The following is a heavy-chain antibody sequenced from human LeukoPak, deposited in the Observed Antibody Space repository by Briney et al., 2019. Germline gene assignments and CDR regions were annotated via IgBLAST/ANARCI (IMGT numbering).Heavy chain of an antibody. CDR3: ARGTRYSSSWYAGNPNH. D-gene: IGHD6-13*01. V-gene: IGHV3-30-3*01. J-gene: IGHJ5*02. CDR2: ISYDGSNK. Sequence: GGSLRLSCAASGFTFSSYAMHWVRQAPGKGLEWVAVISYDGSNKYYADSVKGRFTISRDNSKNTLYLEMNSLRAEDTAVYYCARGTRYSSSWYAGNPNHWGQGTLVTVSS. CDR1: GFTFSSYA.